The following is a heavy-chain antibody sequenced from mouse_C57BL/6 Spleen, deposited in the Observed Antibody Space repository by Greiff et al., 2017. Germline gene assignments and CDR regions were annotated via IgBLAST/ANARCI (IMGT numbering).Heavy chain of an antibody. Sequence: QVQLKESGAELAKPGASVKLSCKASGYTFTSYWMHWVKQRPGHGLEWIGYINPSSGYTKYNQKFKDKATVTADKSSSTAYMQLSSLTYADSAVYYCARHSSGAWFAYWGQGTLVTVSA. CDR2: INPSSGYT. D-gene: IGHD3-2*02. CDR1: GYTFTSYW. J-gene: IGHJ3*01. CDR3: ARHSSGAWFAY. V-gene: IGHV1-7*01.